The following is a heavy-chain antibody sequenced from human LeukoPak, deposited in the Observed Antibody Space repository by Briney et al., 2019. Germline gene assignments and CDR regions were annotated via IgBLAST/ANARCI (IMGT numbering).Heavy chain of an antibody. D-gene: IGHD5-12*01. Sequence: ASVKVSCKASGGTFSSYAISWVRQAPGQGLEWMGWINPNTGGTNYAQKFQGRVTMTRDTAISTAYMELGRLTSDDTAVYYCASYPRYMSSPPFDYWGQGTLVTVSS. CDR2: INPNTGGT. J-gene: IGHJ4*02. V-gene: IGHV1-2*02. CDR1: GGTFSSYA. CDR3: ASYPRYMSSPPFDY.